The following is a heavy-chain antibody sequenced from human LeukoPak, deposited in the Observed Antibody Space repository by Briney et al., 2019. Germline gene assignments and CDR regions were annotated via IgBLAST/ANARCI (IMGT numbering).Heavy chain of an antibody. CDR2: ISYDGNNK. Sequence: GRFLRLSCAASGFTFSSYAMHWVRQAPGKGLEWVAIISYDGNNKNYADSVKGRFIISRDNSKNTLYLQMNSLRAEDSALYYCARGGRGSAAVVAPRSFDIWGQGAMVTVSS. CDR3: ARGGRGSAAVVAPRSFDI. CDR1: GFTFSSYA. J-gene: IGHJ3*02. V-gene: IGHV3-30*14. D-gene: IGHD3-22*01.